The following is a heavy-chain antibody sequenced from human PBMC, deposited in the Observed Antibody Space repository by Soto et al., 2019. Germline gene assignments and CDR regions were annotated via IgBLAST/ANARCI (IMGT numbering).Heavy chain of an antibody. D-gene: IGHD6-19*01. CDR1: GSAITRYY. Sequence: QVDLVQSGAEVKKPGASVTISCKASGSAITRYYIHCGRQAPGRGLEWMGIINPGGGSASYAQKFQDRVTIDKDTSTGTVYMDLRSLRTEYTAVYYCARDTSGWSLNGLDVWGQGTTVNVSS. V-gene: IGHV1-46*03. J-gene: IGHJ6*02. CDR3: ARDTSGWSLNGLDV. CDR2: INPGGGSA.